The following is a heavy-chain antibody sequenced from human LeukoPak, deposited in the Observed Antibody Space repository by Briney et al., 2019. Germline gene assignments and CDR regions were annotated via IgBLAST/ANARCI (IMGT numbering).Heavy chain of an antibody. D-gene: IGHD2/OR15-2a*01. V-gene: IGHV3-23*01. CDR3: ARVEASKPPNYYYYYGMDV. CDR1: GFTFSSYA. Sequence: GGSLRLSCAASGFTFSSYAMNWVRQAPGKGLEWVSAISGSGGSIYYADSVKGRFTISRDNSKNTLYLQMNSLRAEDTAAYYCARVEASKPPNYYYYYGMDVWGQGTTVTVSS. J-gene: IGHJ6*02. CDR2: ISGSGGSI.